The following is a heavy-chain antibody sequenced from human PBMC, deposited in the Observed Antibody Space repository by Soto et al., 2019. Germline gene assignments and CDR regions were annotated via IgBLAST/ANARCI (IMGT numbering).Heavy chain of an antibody. J-gene: IGHJ4*02. CDR2: ISASDGST. CDR3: AKSRYSDSSGDFYDY. D-gene: IGHD3-22*01. V-gene: IGHV3-23*01. CDR1: GFTFSFYA. Sequence: EVQLLESGGGLVQPGGSLRLSCAASGFTFSFYAMSWVRQAPGKGLEWVSTISASDGSTSYADSVKGRFTISRDNSKNTQFLQMNSLRAEDTAVYFCAKSRYSDSSGDFYDYWGQGTLVTVSS.